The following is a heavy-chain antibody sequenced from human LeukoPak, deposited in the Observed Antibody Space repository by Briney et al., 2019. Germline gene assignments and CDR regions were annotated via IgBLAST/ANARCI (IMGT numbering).Heavy chain of an antibody. CDR3: ARETGYCSGGSCYHQNDAFDI. Sequence: PSETLSLTCAVYGGSFSGYYWSWIRHPPGKGLEWIGEINHSGSTNYNPSLKSRVTISVDTSKNQFSLKLSSVTAADTAVYYCARETGYCSGGSCYHQNDAFDIWGQGTMVTVSS. CDR1: GGSFSGYY. D-gene: IGHD2-15*01. V-gene: IGHV4-34*01. J-gene: IGHJ3*02. CDR2: INHSGST.